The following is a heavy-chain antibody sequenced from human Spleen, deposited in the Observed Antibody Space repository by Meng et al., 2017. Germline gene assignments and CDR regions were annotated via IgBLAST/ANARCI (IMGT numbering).Heavy chain of an antibody. V-gene: IGHV1-69*06. CDR3: ARDQDSPQVMDV. CDR1: GGTFTTYA. D-gene: IGHD2-15*01. CDR2: IIAAFGAT. Sequence: SVKVSCKTSGGTFTTYAISWVRQAPGQGLEWMGGIIAAFGATNYAQKFQGRVTITADKSTSTAYMELSSLRSEDTDVYYCARDQDSPQVMDVWGQGTTVTVSS. J-gene: IGHJ6*02.